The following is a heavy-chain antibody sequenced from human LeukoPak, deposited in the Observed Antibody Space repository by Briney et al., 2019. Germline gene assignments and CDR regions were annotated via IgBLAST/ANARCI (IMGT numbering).Heavy chain of an antibody. D-gene: IGHD6-13*01. Sequence: SETLSLTCTVSGGSISSSSYYWGWIRQPPGKGLEWIGSIYYSGSTYYNPSLKSRVTISVDTSKNQFSLKLSSVTAADTAVYYCARDQAGSSWSEYFDYWGQGTLVTVSS. CDR1: GGSISSSSYY. J-gene: IGHJ4*02. CDR2: IYYSGST. V-gene: IGHV4-39*07. CDR3: ARDQAGSSWSEYFDY.